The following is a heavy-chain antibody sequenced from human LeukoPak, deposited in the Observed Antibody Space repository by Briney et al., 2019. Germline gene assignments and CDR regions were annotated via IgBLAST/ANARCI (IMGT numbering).Heavy chain of an antibody. V-gene: IGHV1-24*01. CDR2: FDPEDGET. CDR1: GYTFTGLA. CDR3: ATALAWFGELGWFDP. Sequence: GASVKVSCKASGYTFTGLAMHWVRQAPGKGLEWMGGFDPEDGETIYAQKLQGRVTMTEDTSTDTAYMELSSLRSEDTAVYYCATALAWFGELGWFDPWGQGTLVTVSS. J-gene: IGHJ5*02. D-gene: IGHD3-10*01.